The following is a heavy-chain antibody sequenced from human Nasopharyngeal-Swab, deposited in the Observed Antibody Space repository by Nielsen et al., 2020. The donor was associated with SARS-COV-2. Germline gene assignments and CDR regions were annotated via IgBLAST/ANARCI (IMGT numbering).Heavy chain of an antibody. Sequence: SGPTLVKPTQTLTLTCTFSGFSLSTSGVGVGWIRQPPGKALEWLALIYWDDDKRYSPSLKSRLTITKDTSKNQAVLTMTNMDPVDTATYYCAHRRGGAMAQKPFDYWGQGTLVTVSS. CDR3: AHRRGGAMAQKPFDY. J-gene: IGHJ4*02. D-gene: IGHD5-18*01. CDR1: GFSLSTSGVG. CDR2: IYWDDDK. V-gene: IGHV2-5*02.